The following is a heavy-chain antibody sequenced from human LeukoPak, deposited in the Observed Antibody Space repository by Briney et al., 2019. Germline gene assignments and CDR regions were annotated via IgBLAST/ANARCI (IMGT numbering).Heavy chain of an antibody. CDR2: ISSSSNTI. CDR3: AGIGLHHY. V-gene: IGHV3-48*01. CDR1: GFTFSDYS. Sequence: GGSLRLSCAASGFTFSDYSMNWVRQAPGKGLQWVSFISSSSNTIYYADSVKGRFTISRDNAKNSLYLQMNSLRAEDTAVYYCAGIGLHHYWGQGTLVTVSS. D-gene: IGHD5-24*01. J-gene: IGHJ4*02.